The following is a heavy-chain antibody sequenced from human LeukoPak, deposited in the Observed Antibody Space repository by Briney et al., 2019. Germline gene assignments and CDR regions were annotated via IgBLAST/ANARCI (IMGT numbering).Heavy chain of an antibody. CDR1: GVSISSNNYY. Sequence: SETLSHTCTVSGVSISSNNYYWGWVRQPPEKGLEWIGSIYYSGSTYYNPSLESRVTISVDTSKNQFSLKLTSVTAADTAVYFCASVNRGWFGVGEYWGQGTLVTVSS. D-gene: IGHD3-10*01. CDR2: IYYSGST. J-gene: IGHJ4*02. CDR3: ASVNRGWFGVGEY. V-gene: IGHV4-39*01.